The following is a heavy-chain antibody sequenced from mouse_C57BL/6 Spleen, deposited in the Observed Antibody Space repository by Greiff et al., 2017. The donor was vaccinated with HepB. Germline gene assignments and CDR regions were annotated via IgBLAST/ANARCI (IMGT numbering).Heavy chain of an antibody. J-gene: IGHJ4*01. CDR2: ISDGGSYT. CDR3: AREGRRGYYGSSLWAMDY. V-gene: IGHV5-4*01. CDR1: GFTFSSYA. D-gene: IGHD1-1*01. Sequence: DVHLVESGGGLVKPGGSLKLSCAASGFTFSSYAMSWVRQTPEKRLEWVATISDGGSYTYYPDNVKGRFTISRDNAKNNLYLQMSHLKSEDTAMYYCAREGRRGYYGSSLWAMDYWGQGTSVTVSS.